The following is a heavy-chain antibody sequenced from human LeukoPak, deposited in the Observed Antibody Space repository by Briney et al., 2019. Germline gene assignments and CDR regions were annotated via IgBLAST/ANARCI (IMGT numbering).Heavy chain of an antibody. V-gene: IGHV1-46*01. CDR2: INPSGGST. J-gene: IGHJ4*02. CDR3: AREAPSGSYVDY. Sequence: GASVKVPCKASGHTFTSYYMHWVRQAPGQGLEWMGIINPSGGSTSYAQKFQGRVTTTRDMSTSTVYMELSSLRSEDTAVCYCAREAPSGSYVDYWGQGTLVTVSS. CDR1: GHTFTSYY. D-gene: IGHD1-26*01.